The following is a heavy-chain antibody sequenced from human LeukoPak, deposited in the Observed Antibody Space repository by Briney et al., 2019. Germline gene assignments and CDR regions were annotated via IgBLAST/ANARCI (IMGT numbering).Heavy chain of an antibody. CDR1: GFTFSDYY. D-gene: IGHD6-6*01. Sequence: GGSLRHSCAASGFTFSDYYMSWIRQAPGKGLEWVSLISSTSPRAISYGDSVKGRFTTSRDDAKDSLFLQMNNLRVEDTAMYYCAGHARGSYLVYWGQGILVTVSA. CDR2: ISSTSPRAI. J-gene: IGHJ4*02. V-gene: IGHV3-11*01. CDR3: AGHARGSYLVY.